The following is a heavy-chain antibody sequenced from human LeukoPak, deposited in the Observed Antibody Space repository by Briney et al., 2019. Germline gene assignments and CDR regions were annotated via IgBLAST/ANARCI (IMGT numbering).Heavy chain of an antibody. CDR1: GDSVSNNSAA. Sequence: SQTLSLTCAISGDSVSNNSAAWNWIRQSPSRGLEWLGRTFYRSDWYKDYAIFVKSRISINPDTSKNQFSLQLNSVTPEDTAVYYCARDPYGSSWNYFDYWGQGTLVTVSS. CDR2: TFYRSDWYK. D-gene: IGHD2-2*01. V-gene: IGHV6-1*01. CDR3: ARDPYGSSWNYFDY. J-gene: IGHJ4*02.